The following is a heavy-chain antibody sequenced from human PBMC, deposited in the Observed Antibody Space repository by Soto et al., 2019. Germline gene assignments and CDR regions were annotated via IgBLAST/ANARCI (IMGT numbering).Heavy chain of an antibody. CDR3: ARCVVVVPGAFDI. D-gene: IGHD2-2*01. V-gene: IGHV3-48*01. J-gene: IGHJ3*02. Sequence: GGSLRLSCAASGFTFSSHCMSWVRQAPGKGLEWLSYISSSTSTIYYADSVKGRFTISRDNAKSSLYLQMNSLRAEDTAVYYCARCVVVVPGAFDIWGQGTMVTVSS. CDR1: GFTFSSHC. CDR2: ISSSTSTI.